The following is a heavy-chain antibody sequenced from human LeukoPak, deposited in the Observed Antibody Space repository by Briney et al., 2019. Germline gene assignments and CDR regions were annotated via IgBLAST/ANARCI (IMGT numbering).Heavy chain of an antibody. CDR2: IRYDGSNK. V-gene: IGHV3-30*02. Sequence: GGSLRLSCAASGFTFSSYGMHWVRQAPGKGLEWVAFIRYDGSNKYYADSVKGRFTISRDNSKNTLYLQMNSLRAEDTAVYYCAKDRTTTQYYYYRDVWGKGTTVTVSS. J-gene: IGHJ6*03. CDR1: GFTFSSYG. D-gene: IGHD1-1*01. CDR3: AKDRTTTQYYYYRDV.